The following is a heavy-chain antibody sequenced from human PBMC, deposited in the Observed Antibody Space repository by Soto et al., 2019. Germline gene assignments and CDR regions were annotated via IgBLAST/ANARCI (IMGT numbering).Heavy chain of an antibody. J-gene: IGHJ3*02. CDR2: ISSSSSYI. D-gene: IGHD2-2*01. V-gene: IGHV3-21*01. CDR1: GFTFSSYS. Sequence: GESLKISCAASGFTFSSYSMNWVRQAPGKGLEWVSSISSSSSYIYYADSVKGRFTISRDNAKNSLYLQMNSLRAEDTAVYYCARVIRCSSTSCYLDAFDIWGQGTMVTVSS. CDR3: ARVIRCSSTSCYLDAFDI.